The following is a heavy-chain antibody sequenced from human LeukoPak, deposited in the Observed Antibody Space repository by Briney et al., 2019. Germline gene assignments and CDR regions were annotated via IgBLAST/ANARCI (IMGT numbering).Heavy chain of an antibody. CDR2: IIPILGIT. CDR1: GGTFSSYA. V-gene: IGHV1-69*04. J-gene: IGHJ6*02. D-gene: IGHD3-10*01. Sequence: ASVKVSCKASGGTFSSYAISWVRQAPGQGLEWMGRIIPILGITNYAQKFQGRVTITADKSTSTAYMELSSLRSEDTAVYYCAGEGVIFDRGYYGMDVWGQGTTVTVSS. CDR3: AGEGVIFDRGYYGMDV.